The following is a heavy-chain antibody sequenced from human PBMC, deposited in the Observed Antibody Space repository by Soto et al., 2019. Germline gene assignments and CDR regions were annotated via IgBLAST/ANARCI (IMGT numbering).Heavy chain of an antibody. Sequence: EVQLVESGGGLVQPGGSLRLSCAASGFTVSGNYVTWVRQAPGKGLEWVSVIYTDANIYYADSVTGRFTISRDDSKNTFYLQMNRLRVEDTAVDYCATELIAKYGMDVWGQGTTVTVSS. V-gene: IGHV3-53*01. CDR1: GFTVSGNY. D-gene: IGHD2-21*01. CDR2: IYTDANI. J-gene: IGHJ6*02. CDR3: ATELIAKYGMDV.